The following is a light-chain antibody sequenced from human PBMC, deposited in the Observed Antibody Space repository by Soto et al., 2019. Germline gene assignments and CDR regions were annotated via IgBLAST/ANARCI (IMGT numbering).Light chain of an antibody. J-gene: IGKJ5*01. CDR3: QHRSYWTPVLT. Sequence: EIVLTQSPATLSLSPGERATLSCRASQSFSSYLAWYQQKPGQAPRLLIYDASKRATGIPARFRGRGSGTDFTLTISSLEPEDFAVYYCQHRSYWTPVLTFGQGTRLEIK. V-gene: IGKV3-11*01. CDR1: QSFSSY. CDR2: DAS.